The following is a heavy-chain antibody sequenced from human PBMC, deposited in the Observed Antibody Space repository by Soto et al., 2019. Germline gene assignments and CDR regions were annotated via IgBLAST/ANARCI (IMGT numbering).Heavy chain of an antibody. CDR1: GFTFDDYA. Sequence: HPGGSLRLSCAASGFTFDDYAMHWVRQAPGKGLEWVSGISWNSGSIGYADSVKGRFTISRDNAKNSLYLQMNSLRAEDTALYYCAKAYHYYDSSGYYPRYCYYYGMDVWGQGTTVTVSS. D-gene: IGHD3-22*01. CDR2: ISWNSGSI. V-gene: IGHV3-9*01. CDR3: AKAYHYYDSSGYYPRYCYYYGMDV. J-gene: IGHJ6*02.